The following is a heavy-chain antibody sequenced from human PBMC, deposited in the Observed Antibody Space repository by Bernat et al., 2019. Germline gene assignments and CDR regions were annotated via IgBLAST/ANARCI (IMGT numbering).Heavy chain of an antibody. J-gene: IGHJ5*02. D-gene: IGHD6-6*01. CDR3: ARGGSSSYNWFDP. CDR2: ISSSGSTI. Sequence: QVQLVESGGGVVQPGRSLRLSCAASGFTFSNYDMHWVRQAPGKGLEWVSYISSSGSTIYYADSVKGRFTISRDNAKNSLYLQMNSLRAEDTAVYYCARGGSSSYNWFDPWGQGTLVTVSS. CDR1: GFTFSNYD. V-gene: IGHV3-11*01.